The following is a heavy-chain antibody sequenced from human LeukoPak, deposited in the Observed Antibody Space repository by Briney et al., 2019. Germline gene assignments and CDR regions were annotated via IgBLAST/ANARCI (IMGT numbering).Heavy chain of an antibody. CDR3: ASLQRFQPMDV. CDR2: IYGRGGT. J-gene: IGHJ6*03. CDR1: GGSISSYY. D-gene: IGHD3-3*01. Sequence: SETLSLTCTVSGGSISSYYWSWIRQPAGKGLEWIGRIYGRGGTDYNPSLKSRVTMPLDTSKNQFSLKLTSLTAADTAVYYCASLQRFQPMDVWGKGTTVTVSS. V-gene: IGHV4-4*07.